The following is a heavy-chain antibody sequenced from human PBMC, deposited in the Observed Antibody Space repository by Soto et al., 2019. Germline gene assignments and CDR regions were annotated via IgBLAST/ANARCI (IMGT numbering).Heavy chain of an antibody. V-gene: IGHV4-34*01. CDR1: GEAFSGYY. CDR3: ARRGAARPWH. Sequence: PSETLSLTCAVYGEAFSGYYWSWIRQPPGKGLEWIGEINHSGSTNYNPSLKSRVTISVDTSKNQFSLRLSSVTAADTAIYFCARRGAARPWHWGPGTLVTVSS. CDR2: INHSGST. J-gene: IGHJ4*02. D-gene: IGHD6-6*01.